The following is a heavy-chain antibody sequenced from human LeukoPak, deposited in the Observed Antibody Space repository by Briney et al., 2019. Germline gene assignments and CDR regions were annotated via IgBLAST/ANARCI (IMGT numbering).Heavy chain of an antibody. CDR3: ATSGHYTYYFDY. CDR1: GFTFSSYA. Sequence: QPGGSLRLSCAASGFTFSSYAMSWVRQAPGKGLEWVSAISGSGGSTYYADSVKGRFTISRDNSKNTLYLQMNSLRAEDTAVYYCATSGHYTYYFDYWGQGTLVTVSS. J-gene: IGHJ4*02. V-gene: IGHV3-23*01. D-gene: IGHD3-22*01. CDR2: ISGSGGST.